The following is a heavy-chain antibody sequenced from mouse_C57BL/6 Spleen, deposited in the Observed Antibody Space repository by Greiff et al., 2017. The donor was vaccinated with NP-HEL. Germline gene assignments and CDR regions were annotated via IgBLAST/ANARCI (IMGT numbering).Heavy chain of an antibody. D-gene: IGHD2-5*01. CDR3: ARYSNYFDY. V-gene: IGHV1-69*01. CDR2: IDPSDSYT. CDR1: GYTFTSYW. Sequence: QVQLQQPGAELVMPGASVKLSCKASGYTFTSYWMHWVKQRPGQGLEWIGGIDPSDSYTNYNQKFKGKSTLTVDKSSSTAYMQLSSLTSKDSAVYYCARYSNYFDYWGQGTTLTVSS. J-gene: IGHJ2*01.